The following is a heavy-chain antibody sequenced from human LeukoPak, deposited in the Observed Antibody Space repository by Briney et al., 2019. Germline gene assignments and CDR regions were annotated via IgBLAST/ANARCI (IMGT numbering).Heavy chain of an antibody. CDR2: INHSGST. D-gene: IGHD2-2*01. V-gene: IGHV4-34*01. Sequence: TSETLSLTCAVYGGSFSGYYWSWIRQPPGKGLEWIGEINHSGSTNYNPSLKSRVTISVDTSKNQFSLKLSSVTAADMAVYYCARGGEIVVVPAAARNYYYYMDVWGKGTTVTVSS. J-gene: IGHJ6*03. CDR3: ARGGEIVVVPAAARNYYYYMDV. CDR1: GGSFSGYY.